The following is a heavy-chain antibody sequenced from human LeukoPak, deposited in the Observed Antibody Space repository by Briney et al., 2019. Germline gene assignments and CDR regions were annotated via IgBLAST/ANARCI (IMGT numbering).Heavy chain of an antibody. CDR3: ARDLSRQVGAFDY. V-gene: IGHV3-74*01. J-gene: IGHJ4*02. Sequence: GGSLRLSCAASGFTFSSYWMHWVRQAPGKGLVWVSRINSDGSSTSYADSVKGRFTISRDDAKNTLYLQMNSLGAEDTAVYYCARDLSRQVGAFDYWGQGTLVTVSS. CDR1: GFTFSSYW. D-gene: IGHD1-26*01. CDR2: INSDGSST.